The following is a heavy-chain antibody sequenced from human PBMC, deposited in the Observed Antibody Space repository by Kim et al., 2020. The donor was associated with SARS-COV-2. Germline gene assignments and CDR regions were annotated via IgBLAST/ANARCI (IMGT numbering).Heavy chain of an antibody. Sequence: SETLSLTCTVSGGSISSGSYYWSWIRQPAGKGLEWIGRIYTSGSTNYNPSLKSRVTISVDTSKNQFSLKLSSVTAADTAVYYCARDLITNYYDSSGYWAWDAFDIWGQGTMVTVSS. CDR3: ARDLITNYYDSSGYWAWDAFDI. J-gene: IGHJ3*02. CDR1: GGSISSGSYY. D-gene: IGHD3-22*01. CDR2: IYTSGST. V-gene: IGHV4-61*02.